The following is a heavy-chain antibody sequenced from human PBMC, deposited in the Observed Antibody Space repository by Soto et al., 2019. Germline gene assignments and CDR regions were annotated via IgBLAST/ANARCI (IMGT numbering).Heavy chain of an antibody. J-gene: IGHJ3*01. CDR2: IYSSGTT. V-gene: IGHV4-4*07. D-gene: IGHD2-2*01. CDR3: ARERTYQLSGDDALDV. CDR1: GGSISNYN. Sequence: PSETLSVTCTVSGGSISNYNWNWIRQSAGKGLEWIGRIYSSGTTYYKSSLKSRVTMSVDTFSNQISLKLYSVTAADTAMYYCARERTYQLSGDDALDVWGLGTMVTVSS.